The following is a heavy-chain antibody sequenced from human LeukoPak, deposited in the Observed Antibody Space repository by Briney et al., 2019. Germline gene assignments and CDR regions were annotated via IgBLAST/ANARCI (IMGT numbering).Heavy chain of an antibody. V-gene: IGHV3-53*01. J-gene: IGHJ6*03. CDR1: GFTVSSNY. Sequence: TGGSLRLSCAASGFTVSSNYMSWVRQAPGRGLEWVSVIYRGGSTYYADSVKGRFTISRDNSKNTLFLQMNGLRPEDTAVYYCAKGAEEGVVITAVYYYYMDVWGKGTTVTISS. CDR3: AKGAEEGVVITAVYYYYMDV. CDR2: IYRGGST. D-gene: IGHD3-22*01.